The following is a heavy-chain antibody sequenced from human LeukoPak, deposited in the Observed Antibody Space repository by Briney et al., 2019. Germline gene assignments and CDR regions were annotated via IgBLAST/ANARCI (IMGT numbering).Heavy chain of an antibody. CDR3: TRETLNCGDDCYDY. J-gene: IGHJ4*02. D-gene: IGHD2-21*01. CDR2: ISDSGTGI. CDR1: GFTFSSYE. V-gene: IGHV3-48*03. Sequence: GGSLRLSCVASGFTFSSYEFNWVRQAPGKGLEWVSYISDSGTGIYYADSFKGRFTISRDNAKNTVYLQMNSLRDEDTAVYHCTRETLNCGDDCYDYWGQGTLVTVSS.